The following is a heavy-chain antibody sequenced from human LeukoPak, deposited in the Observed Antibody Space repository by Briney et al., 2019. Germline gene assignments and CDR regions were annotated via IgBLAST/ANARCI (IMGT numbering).Heavy chain of an antibody. Sequence: TSEALSLTCTVSGGSISSYYWSWIRQPPGKGLEWIGYIYYSGSTNYNPSLKSRVTISVDTSKNQFSLKLSSVTAADTAVYYCARDADPHGRDYWGQGTLVTVSS. CDR1: GGSISSYY. J-gene: IGHJ4*02. CDR2: IYYSGST. V-gene: IGHV4-59*01. CDR3: ARDADPHGRDY. D-gene: IGHD2-15*01.